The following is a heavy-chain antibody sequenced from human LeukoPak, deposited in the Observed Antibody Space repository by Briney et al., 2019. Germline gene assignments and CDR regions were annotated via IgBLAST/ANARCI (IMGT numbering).Heavy chain of an antibody. CDR1: GFTFSSYW. Sequence: GGSLRLSCAASGFTFSSYWMHWVRQTPGKGLVCVSRINSAGSSTDYADFVKGRFTISRDNAKNTLYLQMNSLRAEDMAVYYCVRGSNDWIGMDVWGQGTTVTVSS. J-gene: IGHJ6*02. CDR2: INSAGSST. CDR3: VRGSNDWIGMDV. V-gene: IGHV3-74*01. D-gene: IGHD3-9*01.